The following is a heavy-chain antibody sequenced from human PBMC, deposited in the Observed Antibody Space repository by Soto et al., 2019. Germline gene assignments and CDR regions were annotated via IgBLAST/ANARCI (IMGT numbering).Heavy chain of an antibody. V-gene: IGHV1-2*02. CDR1: GDSFNDYY. J-gene: IGHJ6*03. CDR2: INPNGGVT. Sequence: VQLVQSGAEVKKPGASVKVSCKTSGDSFNDYYIHWVRQAPGQGLEWMGWINPNGGVTKYAQKFQGRVTVTRDTSIRTVYIELSSLRSDDTAVYYCARESGGVPATLDYYYFYMDVWGKGTTVTVSS. D-gene: IGHD3-16*01. CDR3: ARESGGVPATLDYYYFYMDV.